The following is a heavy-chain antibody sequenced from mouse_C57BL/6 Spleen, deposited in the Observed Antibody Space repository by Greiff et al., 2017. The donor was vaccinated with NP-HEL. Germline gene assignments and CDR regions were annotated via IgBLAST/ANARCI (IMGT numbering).Heavy chain of an antibody. Sequence: VQLQQSGAELVRPGASVTLSCKASGYTFTDYEMHWVKQTPVHGLEWIGAIDPETGGTAYNQKFKGKAILTADKSSSTAYMELRSLTSEDSAVYYCTRPYEYDAYFDVWGTGTTVTVSS. D-gene: IGHD2-4*01. CDR3: TRPYEYDAYFDV. V-gene: IGHV1-15*01. J-gene: IGHJ1*03. CDR1: GYTFTDYE. CDR2: IDPETGGT.